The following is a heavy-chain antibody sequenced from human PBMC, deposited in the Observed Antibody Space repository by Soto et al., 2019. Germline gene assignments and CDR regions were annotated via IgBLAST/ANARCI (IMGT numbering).Heavy chain of an antibody. J-gene: IGHJ6*03. D-gene: IGHD4-17*01. CDR2: IKSKTDGGTT. CDR3: TAYGDYVHYYYYMDV. Sequence: GSLRLSCAASGFTFSNAWMSWVRQAPGKGLEWVGRIKSKTDGGTTDYAAPVKGRFTISRDDSKNTLYLQMNSLKTEDTAVYYCTAYGDYVHYYYYMDVWGKGTTVTVSS. CDR1: GFTFSNAW. V-gene: IGHV3-15*01.